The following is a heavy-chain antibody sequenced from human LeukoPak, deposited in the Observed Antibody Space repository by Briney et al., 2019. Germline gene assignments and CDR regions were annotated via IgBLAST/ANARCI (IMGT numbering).Heavy chain of an antibody. CDR3: AKMVLTGYFVFDY. V-gene: IGHV3-48*03. J-gene: IGHJ4*02. CDR2: ISSSGSTI. Sequence: GGSLRLSCAASGFTFSSYEMNWVRQAPGKGLEWVSYISSSGSTIYYADSVKGRFTISRDNSKNTLYLQMNSLRAEDTAVYYCAKMVLTGYFVFDYWGQGTLVTVSS. CDR1: GFTFSSYE. D-gene: IGHD3-9*01.